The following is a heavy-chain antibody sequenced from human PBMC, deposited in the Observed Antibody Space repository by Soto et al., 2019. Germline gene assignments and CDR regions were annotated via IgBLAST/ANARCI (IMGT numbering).Heavy chain of an antibody. CDR1: GFMFNNYW. V-gene: IGHV3-7*01. Sequence: EVQLVESGGDLVQPGGSLRLSCTASGFMFNNYWMTWVRQAPGKGLEWVANIKQDGTEKYYVDSVKVRFTVSRDNAKNAVFLQMTILRVEVTALYYCARGPYCGDSPCIDLIDFWGQGTLVIVSS. CDR3: ARGPYCGDSPCIDLIDF. J-gene: IGHJ1*01. D-gene: IGHD2-21*01. CDR2: IKQDGTEK.